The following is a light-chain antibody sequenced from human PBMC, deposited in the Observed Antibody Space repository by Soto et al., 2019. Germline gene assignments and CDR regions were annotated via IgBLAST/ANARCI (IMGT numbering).Light chain of an antibody. Sequence: DIQLTQSPSFLSASVGDRVTITCRASQDITSFLAWYQQKPGKAPKLLIHTASTLHTGVPSRFSGSGSGTEFTLTICSLQPEDFATYYCQQRKNYPITFGQGTRLEIK. CDR2: TAS. CDR1: QDITSF. CDR3: QQRKNYPIT. V-gene: IGKV1-9*01. J-gene: IGKJ5*01.